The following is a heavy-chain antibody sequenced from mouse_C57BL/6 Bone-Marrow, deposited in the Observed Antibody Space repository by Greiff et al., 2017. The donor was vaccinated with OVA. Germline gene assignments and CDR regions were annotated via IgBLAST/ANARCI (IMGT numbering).Heavy chain of an antibody. CDR1: GYTFTSYW. V-gene: IGHV1-55*01. CDR2: IYPGSGST. Sequence: QVQLQQPGAEIVKPGASVKMSCKASGYTFTSYWITWVKQRPGQGLEWIGDIYPGSGSTNYNEKFKSKATLTVDTSSSTAYMQLSSLTSEDSAVYYCAREDPNWDWAWFAYWGQGTLVTVSA. D-gene: IGHD4-1*01. CDR3: AREDPNWDWAWFAY. J-gene: IGHJ3*01.